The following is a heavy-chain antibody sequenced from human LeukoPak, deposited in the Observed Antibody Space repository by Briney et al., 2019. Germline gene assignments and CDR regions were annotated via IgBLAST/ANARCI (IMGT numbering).Heavy chain of an antibody. D-gene: IGHD1-26*01. CDR2: FDPEDGET. V-gene: IGHV1-24*01. J-gene: IGHJ4*02. CDR1: GYTLTELS. CDR3: ATRPPGYSGSYYFDY. Sequence: ASVKVSCKVSGYTLTELSMHWVRQAPGKGLEWMGGFDPEDGETIYAQKFQGRVTMTEDTSTDTAYMELSSLRSEDTAVYYCATRPPGYSGSYYFDYWGQGTLATVSS.